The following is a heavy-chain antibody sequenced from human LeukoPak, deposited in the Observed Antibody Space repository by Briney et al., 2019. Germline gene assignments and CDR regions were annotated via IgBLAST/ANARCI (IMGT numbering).Heavy chain of an antibody. CDR3: ARVRIVGATTVDY. V-gene: IGHV4-61*01. CDR1: GGSVSSGSYY. CDR2: IYYSGST. D-gene: IGHD1-26*01. J-gene: IGHJ4*02. Sequence: SETLSLTCTVSGGSVSSGSYYWSWIRQPPGKGLERIGYIYYSGSTNYNPSLKSRVTISVDTSKNQFSLKLSSVTAADTAVYYCARVRIVGATTVDYWGQGTLVTVSS.